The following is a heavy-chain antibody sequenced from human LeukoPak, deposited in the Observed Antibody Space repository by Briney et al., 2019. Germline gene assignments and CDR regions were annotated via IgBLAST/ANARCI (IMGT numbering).Heavy chain of an antibody. CDR2: IYYSGST. J-gene: IGHJ6*03. D-gene: IGHD3-3*01. CDR3: ARGLRFLEWLPYYYYYYMDV. CDR1: GGSISSSSYY. Sequence: SETLSLTCTVSGGSISSSSYYWGWIRHPPGKGLERIGRIYYSGSTYCNPSLKSRLTLSVHTCKHPFSLKLSSVTAADTAVYYCARGLRFLEWLPYYYYYYMDVWGKGTTVTVSS. V-gene: IGHV4-39*01.